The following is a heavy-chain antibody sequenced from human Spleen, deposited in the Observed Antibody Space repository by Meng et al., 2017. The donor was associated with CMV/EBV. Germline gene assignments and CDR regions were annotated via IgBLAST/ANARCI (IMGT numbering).Heavy chain of an antibody. CDR1: GYNFTGYY. J-gene: IGHJ6*02. Sequence: ASVKVTCKASGYNFTGYYMHCVRQAPGQGLEWMGWINPNSGGTTYAQKFQGRVTMTGDTSITTAYMEVSRLRSDDMAVYYCARVKRYCTGGSCSSTGYYGMDVWGQGTTVTVSS. CDR2: INPNSGGT. D-gene: IGHD2-15*01. CDR3: ARVKRYCTGGSCSSTGYYGMDV. V-gene: IGHV1-2*02.